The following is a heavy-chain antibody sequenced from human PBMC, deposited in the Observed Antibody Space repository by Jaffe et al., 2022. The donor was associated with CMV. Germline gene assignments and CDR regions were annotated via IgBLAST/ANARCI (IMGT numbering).Heavy chain of an antibody. J-gene: IGHJ4*02. CDR3: AKRYSTSLNSRSDF. Sequence: EVQLLESGGGLVQPGGSLRLSCAASGFSFSSYAMSWVRQAPEKGLEWVSGISGSDGSTYYADSVKGRFTISRDNSKNTLYLQMNSLRAEDTAIYYCAKRYSTSLNSRSDFWGQGTLVTVSS. D-gene: IGHD4-4*01. CDR1: GFSFSSYA. CDR2: ISGSDGST. V-gene: IGHV3-23*01.